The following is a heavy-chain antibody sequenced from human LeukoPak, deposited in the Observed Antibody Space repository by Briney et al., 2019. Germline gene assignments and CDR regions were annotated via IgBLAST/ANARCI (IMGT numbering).Heavy chain of an antibody. CDR2: FDPEDGET. CDR1: GYTLTELS. Sequence: ASVKVSCKVSGYTLTELSTHWVRQAPGKGLEWMGGFDPEDGETIYAQKFQGRVTMTEDTSTDTAYMELSSLRSEDTAVYYCSHSAALGDYDNLDSYAFDIWGQGTMVTVSS. V-gene: IGHV1-24*01. J-gene: IGHJ3*02. D-gene: IGHD4-17*01. CDR3: SHSAALGDYDNLDSYAFDI.